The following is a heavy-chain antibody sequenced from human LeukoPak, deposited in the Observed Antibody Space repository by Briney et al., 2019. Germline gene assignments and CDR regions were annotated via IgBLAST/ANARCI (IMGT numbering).Heavy chain of an antibody. V-gene: IGHV4-34*01. CDR2: INHSGST. D-gene: IGHD5-24*01. J-gene: IGHJ4*02. CDR1: GGSFSGYY. CDR3: ARVGGGGYPPDY. Sequence: SETLSLTCAVYGGSFSGYYWSWIRQPPGKGLEWIGEINHSGSTNYNPSLKSRVTILVDTSKNQFSLKLSCVTAADTAVYYCARVGGGGYPPDYWGQGTLVTVSS.